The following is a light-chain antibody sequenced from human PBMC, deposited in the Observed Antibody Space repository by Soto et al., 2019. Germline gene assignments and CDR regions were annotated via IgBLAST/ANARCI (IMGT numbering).Light chain of an antibody. CDR1: QSLLSGNGNHY. V-gene: IGKV2-28*01. Sequence: DIVMTQSPVALPVTPGEPASISCRASQSLLSGNGNHYLNWYLQKPGQPPQLLIYMGSTRASGVPDRFSGSGSGADLTLKISRVEAADVGVYYCLQALQTPPTFGQGTRLEI. CDR3: LQALQTPPT. J-gene: IGKJ5*01. CDR2: MGS.